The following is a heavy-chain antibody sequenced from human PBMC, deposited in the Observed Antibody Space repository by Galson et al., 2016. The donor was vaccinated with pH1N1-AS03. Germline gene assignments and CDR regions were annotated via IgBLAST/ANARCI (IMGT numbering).Heavy chain of an antibody. D-gene: IGHD2-15*01. CDR3: AKDKGLGGGSCYQY. CDR2: ISGSGNNT. Sequence: SLRLSCAASGFTFGSFAMSWVRQAPGKGLEWVSAISGSGNNTYYGDSVKGRLTISRDNSKNMLYLQMNSLRAEDTAVYYRAKDKGLGGGSCYQYWGQGTLVTVSS. CDR1: GFTFGSFA. J-gene: IGHJ4*02. V-gene: IGHV3-23*01.